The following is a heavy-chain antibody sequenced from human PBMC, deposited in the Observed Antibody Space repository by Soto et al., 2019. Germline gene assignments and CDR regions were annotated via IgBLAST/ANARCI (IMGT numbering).Heavy chain of an antibody. Sequence: QVQLVQSGGGVKKTGASVRVSCKASGYTFINYGISWVRQAPGQGLEWMGWISAYNGNTNYAQNFQGRVTMTTDTSTNTVDMELRSLRSDDTAVYYCARDQWSVAVAGRLDLWGQGTLVTVSS. D-gene: IGHD6-19*01. V-gene: IGHV1-18*01. J-gene: IGHJ5*02. CDR1: GYTFINYG. CDR2: ISAYNGNT. CDR3: ARDQWSVAVAGRLDL.